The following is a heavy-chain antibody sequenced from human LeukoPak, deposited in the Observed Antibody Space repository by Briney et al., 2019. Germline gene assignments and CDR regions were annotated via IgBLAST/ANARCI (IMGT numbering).Heavy chain of an antibody. CDR3: ARVRGSYYLDY. V-gene: IGHV3-48*01. Sequence: GGSLRLSXAASGFTFSSYSMNWVRQAPGKGLEWVSYISSSISTIYYADSVKGRFTISRDNAKNSLYLQMNSLRAEDTAVYYCARVRGSYYLDYWGQGTLVTVSS. D-gene: IGHD1-26*01. CDR1: GFTFSSYS. J-gene: IGHJ4*02. CDR2: ISSSISTI.